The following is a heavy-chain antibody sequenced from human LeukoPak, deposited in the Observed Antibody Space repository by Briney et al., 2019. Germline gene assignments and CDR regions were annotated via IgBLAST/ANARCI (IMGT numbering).Heavy chain of an antibody. CDR1: GGTFSSYA. CDR3: ASGNYYDSSGYPIG. Sequence: SVKVSCKASGGTFSSYAISWVRQAPGQGLEWMGGIIPIFGTANYAQKFQGRVTITADESTSTAYMELSSLRSEDKAVYYCASGNYYDSSGYPIGWGQGTLVTVSS. V-gene: IGHV1-69*13. CDR2: IIPIFGTA. J-gene: IGHJ4*02. D-gene: IGHD3-22*01.